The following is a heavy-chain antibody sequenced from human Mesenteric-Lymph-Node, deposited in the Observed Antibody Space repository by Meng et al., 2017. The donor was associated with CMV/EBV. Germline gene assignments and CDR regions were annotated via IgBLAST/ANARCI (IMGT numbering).Heavy chain of an antibody. CDR3: ARGRVQLVLDIPYYFDY. Sequence: GVSFSGYYWSWIRQPPGKGLEWIGEINHSGSTNSNPSLKSRVTISVDTSKNQFSLNLNSVTAADTAVYYCARGRVQLVLDIPYYFDYWGQGSLVTVSS. CDR2: INHSGST. J-gene: IGHJ4*02. D-gene: IGHD6-6*01. V-gene: IGHV4-34*01. CDR1: GVSFSGYY.